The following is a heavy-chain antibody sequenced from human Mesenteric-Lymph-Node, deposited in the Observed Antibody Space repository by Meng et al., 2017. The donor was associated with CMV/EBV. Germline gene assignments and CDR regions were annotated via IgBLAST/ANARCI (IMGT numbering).Heavy chain of an antibody. J-gene: IGHJ6*02. CDR1: GFTFSSYW. Sequence: GESLKISCAASGFTFSSYWMHWVRQAPGKGLEWVSSISSTSTYIWYADSMKGRFTISRDNAKNSLYLQMNGLRVEDTAVYYCARGAVGFYGIDVWGQGTTVTVSS. CDR2: ISSTSTYI. D-gene: IGHD6-19*01. V-gene: IGHV3-21*01. CDR3: ARGAVGFYGIDV.